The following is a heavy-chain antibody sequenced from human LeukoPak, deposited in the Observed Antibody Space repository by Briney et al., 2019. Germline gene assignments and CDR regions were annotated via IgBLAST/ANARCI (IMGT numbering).Heavy chain of an antibody. Sequence: PSQTLSLTCTVSGGSISSGDYYWSWIRQPPGKGLEWIGYIYYSGSTYYNPSLKSQVTISVDTSKNQFSLKLSSVTAADTAVYYCARDKGHYYDSSGLQGFDPWGQGTLVTVSS. CDR3: ARDKGHYYDSSGLQGFDP. V-gene: IGHV4-30-4*08. CDR2: IYYSGST. CDR1: GGSISSGDYY. J-gene: IGHJ5*02. D-gene: IGHD3-22*01.